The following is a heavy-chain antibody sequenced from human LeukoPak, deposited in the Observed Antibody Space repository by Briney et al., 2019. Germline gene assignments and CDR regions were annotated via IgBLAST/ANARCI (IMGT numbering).Heavy chain of an antibody. CDR2: IYTSGST. J-gene: IGHJ4*02. Sequence: PAETLSLTCTVSGGSISSYNWSWIRQPAGKGLEWLWRIYTSGSTNYNPSLKSRVTISVDKSKNQFALKLSSVTAADTAVYYCARVTHSSSWYGRGVIDYWGQGTLVTVSS. D-gene: IGHD6-13*01. CDR3: ARVTHSSSWYGRGVIDY. CDR1: GGSISSYN. V-gene: IGHV4-4*07.